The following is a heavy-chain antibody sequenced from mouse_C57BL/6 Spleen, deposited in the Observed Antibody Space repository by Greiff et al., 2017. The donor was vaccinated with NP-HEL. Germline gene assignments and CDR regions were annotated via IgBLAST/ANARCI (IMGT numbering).Heavy chain of an antibody. CDR2: IYPGSGNT. V-gene: IGHV1-66*01. J-gene: IGHJ4*01. D-gene: IGHD1-1*01. CDR1: GYSFTSYY. Sequence: QVQLQQSGPELVKPGASVKISCKASGYSFTSYYIHWVKQRPGQGLEWIGWIYPGSGNTKYNEKFKGKATLTADTSSSTAYMQLSSLTSEDSAVYYCARTPGGSSYENYAMDYWGQGTSVTVSS. CDR3: ARTPGGSSYENYAMDY.